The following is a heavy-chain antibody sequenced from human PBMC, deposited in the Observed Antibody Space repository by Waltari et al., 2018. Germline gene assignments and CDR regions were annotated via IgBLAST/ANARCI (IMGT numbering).Heavy chain of an antibody. CDR2: IYTSGST. D-gene: IGHD6-13*01. J-gene: IGHJ6*04. Sequence: QVQLQESGPGLVKPSETLSLTCTVSGGSISSYYWSWIRQPAGKGLEWIGRIYTSGSTNYNPSLKSRVTMSVDTSKNQFSLKLSSVTAADTAVYYCARGLFKASYSSRGMDVWGKWTTVTVSS. V-gene: IGHV4-4*07. CDR1: GGSISSYY. CDR3: ARGLFKASYSSRGMDV.